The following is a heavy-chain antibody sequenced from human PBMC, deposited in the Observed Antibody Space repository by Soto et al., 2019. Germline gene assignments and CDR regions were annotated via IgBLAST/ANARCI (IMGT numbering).Heavy chain of an antibody. V-gene: IGHV3-23*01. Sequence: EVQLLESGGVLVPPGGSLRVSCAASGFTFSIFAMTWVRQAPGKGLEWVASITGSGDYARYTDSVQGRFTISRDNSKNTLYLQMNRLRTEDTALYYCSRDPNCDYIGAFDNWGQGTMVTVSS. D-gene: IGHD4-17*01. CDR2: ITGSGDYA. CDR1: GFTFSIFA. CDR3: SRDPNCDYIGAFDN. J-gene: IGHJ3*02.